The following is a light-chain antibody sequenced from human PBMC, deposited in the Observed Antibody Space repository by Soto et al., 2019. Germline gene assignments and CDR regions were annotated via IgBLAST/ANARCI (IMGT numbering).Light chain of an antibody. CDR2: DAS. CDR1: KSVRSF. Sequence: EVLLTQSPATLSLSPGERATLSCRASKSVRSFLAWYQQKPGQAPRLLIYDASNRATGIPARFSGSGSGTDFTLTISSLEPEFFAVYYCQQRSYPPSFTFGGGTKV. V-gene: IGKV3-11*01. CDR3: QQRSYPPSFT. J-gene: IGKJ4*01.